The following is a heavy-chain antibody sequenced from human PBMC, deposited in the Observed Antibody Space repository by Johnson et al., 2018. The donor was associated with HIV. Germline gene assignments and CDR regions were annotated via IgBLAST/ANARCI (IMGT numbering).Heavy chain of an antibody. Sequence: VQLVESGGGVVQPGRSLRLSCAASGFTFSSYAMHWVRQAPGKGLEWVGRIKSKTDGGTTNYADSVKGRFTISRDNAKNTLYLQMNSLRAEDTAVFYCARDAKVGYGDAFDIWGQGTMVTVS. V-gene: IGHV3-74*01. CDR1: GFTFSSYA. CDR3: ARDAKVGYGDAFDI. J-gene: IGHJ3*02. D-gene: IGHD5-12*01. CDR2: IKSKTDGGTT.